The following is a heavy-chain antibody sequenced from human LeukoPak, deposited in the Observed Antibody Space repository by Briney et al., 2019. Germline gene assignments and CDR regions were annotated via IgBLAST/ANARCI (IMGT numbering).Heavy chain of an antibody. CDR1: GGSISSSSYY. V-gene: IGHV4-39*01. CDR2: IYYSGST. CDR3: ARHSYYYGDYPYFDY. D-gene: IGHD4-17*01. Sequence: PSETLSLTCTVSGGSISSSSYYWGWIRQPPGKGLEWIGSIYYSGSTYYNPSLKSRVTISVDTSKNQFSLKLSSVTAADTAVYYCARHSYYYGDYPYFDYWGQGTLVTVSS. J-gene: IGHJ4*02.